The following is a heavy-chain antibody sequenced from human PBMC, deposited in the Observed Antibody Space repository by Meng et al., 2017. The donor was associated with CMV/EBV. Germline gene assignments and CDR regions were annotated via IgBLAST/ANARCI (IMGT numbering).Heavy chain of an antibody. CDR2: IKSKTDGGTT. D-gene: IGHD1-7*01. V-gene: IGHV3-15*01. Sequence: GESLKISCAASGFTFSNAWMSWVRQAPGKGLEWVGRIKSKTDGGTTDYAAPVKGRFTISRDDSKNTLYLQMNSLKTEDTAVYYCTTVQLELRLGYYYGMDVWGQGTTVTVSS. CDR3: TTVQLELRLGYYYGMDV. CDR1: GFTFSNAW. J-gene: IGHJ6*02.